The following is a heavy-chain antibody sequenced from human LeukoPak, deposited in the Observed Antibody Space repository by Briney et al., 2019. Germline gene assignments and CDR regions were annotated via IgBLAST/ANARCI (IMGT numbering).Heavy chain of an antibody. CDR3: AVSTTTMTTRSLDY. CDR2: INQSGST. V-gene: IGHV4-34*01. Sequence: SETLHLTCAAYCGSFSSYYSTWIRHHPGKGLDWIGEINQSGSTKYNPSLKSRVTITLDTSKNQFSLKLSSVTAADTAVYYCAVSTTTMTTRSLDYWGQGTLVTVSS. D-gene: IGHD4-17*01. J-gene: IGHJ4*02. CDR1: CGSFSSYY.